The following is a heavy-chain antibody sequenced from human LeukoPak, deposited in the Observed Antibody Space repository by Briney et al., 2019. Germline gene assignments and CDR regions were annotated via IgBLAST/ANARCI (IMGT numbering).Heavy chain of an antibody. V-gene: IGHV3-33*01. Sequence: GRSLRLSCAASGFTFSSYGMHWVRQAPGKGLEWVAVIWYDGSNKYYADSVKGRFTISRDNSKNTLYLQMNSLRAEDTAVYYCARDVQYYKSSGWYEGYFDYWGQGTLVTVSS. CDR2: IWYDGSNK. CDR3: ARDVQYYKSSGWYEGYFDY. CDR1: GFTFSSYG. D-gene: IGHD6-19*01. J-gene: IGHJ4*02.